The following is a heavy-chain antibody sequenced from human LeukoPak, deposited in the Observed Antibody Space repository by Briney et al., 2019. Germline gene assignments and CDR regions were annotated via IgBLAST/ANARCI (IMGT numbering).Heavy chain of an antibody. D-gene: IGHD2-15*01. CDR3: ARRALLGPHNWFDP. CDR2: IWYDGSKK. CDR1: GFTFSSSG. V-gene: IGHV3-33*08. J-gene: IGHJ5*02. Sequence: GGSLRLSCAASGFTFSSSGMDWVRQAPGKGLEWVAVIWYDGSKKYYTDSVKGRFTISRDDSKNTLYLQMNSLRDEDTALYYCARRALLGPHNWFDPWGQGTLVTVSS.